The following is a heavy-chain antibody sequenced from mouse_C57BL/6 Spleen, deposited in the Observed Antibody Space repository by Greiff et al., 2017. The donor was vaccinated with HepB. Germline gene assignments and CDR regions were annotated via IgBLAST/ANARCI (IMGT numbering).Heavy chain of an antibody. CDR2: IYWDDDK. CDR1: GFSLSTSGMG. V-gene: IGHV8-12*01. CDR3: ARLYYGYEGAWFAY. Sequence: ESGPGILQSSQTLSLTCSFSGFSLSTSGMGVSWIRQPSGKGLEWLAHIYWDDDKRYNPSLKSRLTISKDTSRNQVFLKITSVDTADTATYYCARLYYGYEGAWFAYWGQGTLVTVSA. D-gene: IGHD2-2*01. J-gene: IGHJ3*01.